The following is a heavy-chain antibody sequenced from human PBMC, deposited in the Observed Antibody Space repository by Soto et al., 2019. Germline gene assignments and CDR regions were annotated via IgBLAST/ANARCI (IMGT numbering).Heavy chain of an antibody. CDR3: ARDGPVAVAFDI. J-gene: IGHJ3*02. D-gene: IGHD6-19*01. Sequence: GESLKISCKGSGYSFTSYWISWVRQMPGKGLEWMGRIDPSDSYTNYSPSFQGRVTISADKSISTAYLQWSSLKASDTAMYYCARDGPVAVAFDIWGQGTMVTVSS. V-gene: IGHV5-10-1*01. CDR2: IDPSDSYT. CDR1: GYSFTSYW.